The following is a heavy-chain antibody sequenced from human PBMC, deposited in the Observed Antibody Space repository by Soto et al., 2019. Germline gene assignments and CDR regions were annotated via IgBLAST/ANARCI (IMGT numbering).Heavy chain of an antibody. CDR3: ARDEASPRIRLSSSWQLFDY. J-gene: IGHJ4*02. CDR2: IIPILGIA. Sequence: VASVKVSCKASGGTFSSYTISWVRQAPGQGLEWMGRIIPILGIANYAQKFQGRVTITADKSTSTAYMELSSLRSEDTAVYYCARDEASPRIRLSSSWQLFDYWGQGTLVTVSS. V-gene: IGHV1-69*04. D-gene: IGHD6-13*01. CDR1: GGTFSSYT.